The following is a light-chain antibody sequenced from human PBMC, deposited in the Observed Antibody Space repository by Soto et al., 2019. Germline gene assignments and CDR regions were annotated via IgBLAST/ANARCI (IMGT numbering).Light chain of an antibody. CDR2: DAS. CDR1: KSVSDY. CDR3: QQRYDWPIT. J-gene: IGKJ5*01. V-gene: IGKV3-11*01. Sequence: EIVLTQSPATLSLSPGERATLSCRASKSVSDYVAWYQQKPGQAPRLLIYDASNRATGIPARFSGGGSGTDFTLTISSLEPEDFAFYYCQQRYDWPITFGQGTRLEIK.